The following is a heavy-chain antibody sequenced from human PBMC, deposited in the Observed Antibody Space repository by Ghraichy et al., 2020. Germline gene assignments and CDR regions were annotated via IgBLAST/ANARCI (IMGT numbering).Heavy chain of an antibody. CDR3: ARGYYHSSGDGEELFDF. V-gene: IGHV4-34*01. CDR1: GGSFSGYY. CDR2: INHSGNT. D-gene: IGHD3-22*01. J-gene: IGHJ4*02. Sequence: SETLSLTCAVYGGSFSGYYWSWIRQPPGKGLEWIGEINHSGNTNYNPSLKSRVSISLDTSKNQFSLKGNSVTAADTAVYYCARGYYHSSGDGEELFDFWGQGTRVIVSP.